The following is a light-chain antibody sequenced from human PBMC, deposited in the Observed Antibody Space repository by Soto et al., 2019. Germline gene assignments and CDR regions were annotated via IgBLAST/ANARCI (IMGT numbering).Light chain of an antibody. V-gene: IGKV1-33*01. CDR3: QQYENFPLT. Sequence: DIKMTQSPSSLSASVGAGVTITCQASQHISEYLNWYQYKPGKAPKLMITDASNLKTGVPSRFSGSGSGTEYTFTINSLQPEDIATYYCQQYENFPLTLGGGTKVDIK. CDR1: QHISEY. CDR2: DAS. J-gene: IGKJ4*01.